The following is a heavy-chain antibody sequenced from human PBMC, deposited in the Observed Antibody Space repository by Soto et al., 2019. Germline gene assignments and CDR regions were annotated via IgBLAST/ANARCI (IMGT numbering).Heavy chain of an antibody. D-gene: IGHD5-18*01. J-gene: IGHJ4*02. CDR1: GFAFSSYS. CDR3: ARPWDTAMVSTWNY. V-gene: IGHV3-7*03. CDR2: INKNGGEK. Sequence: WGSLRLSCAASGFAFSSYSMIFFRHSPLKWLEWVANINKNGGEKYYVDSVKGRFTISRDNAKNSLYLQMNSLRAEDTAVYYCARPWDTAMVSTWNYWGQGTLVTVSS.